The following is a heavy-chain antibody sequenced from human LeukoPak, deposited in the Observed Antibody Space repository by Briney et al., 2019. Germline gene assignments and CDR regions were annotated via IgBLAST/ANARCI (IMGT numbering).Heavy chain of an antibody. Sequence: SGTLSLTCAVSGGSIINSNWWSWVRQPPGKGLEWIGEIDHSGSTSYNPSLKSRVTMSVDTSKNQFSLKLSSVTAADTAVYYCARGRPMVRGVLMFWFDPWGQGTLVTVSS. J-gene: IGHJ5*02. CDR1: GGSIINSNW. D-gene: IGHD3-10*01. CDR3: ARGRPMVRGVLMFWFDP. CDR2: IDHSGST. V-gene: IGHV4-4*02.